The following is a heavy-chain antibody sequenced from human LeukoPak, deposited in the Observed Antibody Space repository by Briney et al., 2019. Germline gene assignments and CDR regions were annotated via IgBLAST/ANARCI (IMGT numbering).Heavy chain of an antibody. V-gene: IGHV3-64*01. D-gene: IGHD2-21*02. J-gene: IGHJ3*01. CDR3: ARHPPYCGGDCYSGPFDV. CDR1: GFTLSSFA. CDR2: ISRTGDAR. Sequence: PGGSLTLSCAASGFTLSSFAMQWVRQAPGKGLEYVSAISRTGDARYYANSVKGRFTISRDSSRNTLFLQMGSLRGDDTAVYYCARHPPYCGGDCYSGPFDVWGPGTMVTVST.